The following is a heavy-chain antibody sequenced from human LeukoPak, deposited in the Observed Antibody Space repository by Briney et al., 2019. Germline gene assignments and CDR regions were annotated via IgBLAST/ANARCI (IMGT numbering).Heavy chain of an antibody. Sequence: GGSLRLSCAASGFTFSSYAMSWVRQGPGKGLEWVSAISGSGGSTYYADSVKGRFTISRDNSKNTLYLQMNSLRAEDTAVYYCAKGSLLWFGELLTNRNWFDPWGQGTLVTVSS. CDR3: AKGSLLWFGELLTNRNWFDP. CDR2: ISGSGGST. V-gene: IGHV3-23*01. D-gene: IGHD3-10*01. CDR1: GFTFSSYA. J-gene: IGHJ5*02.